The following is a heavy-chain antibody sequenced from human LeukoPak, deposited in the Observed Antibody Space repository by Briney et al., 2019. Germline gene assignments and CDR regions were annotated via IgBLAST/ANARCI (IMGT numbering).Heavy chain of an antibody. J-gene: IGHJ3*01. CDR2: ITSSGTTI. CDR3: ARDRSGYANDAFDF. V-gene: IGHV3-48*01. CDR1: GFTFSGST. D-gene: IGHD3-3*01. Sequence: PGGSLRLSCAASGFTFSGSTMDWVRQAPGKGLEWVSSITSSGTTIYYADSVRGRFTISRDNSKNTMFLQMNSLRAEDTAVYHCARDRSGYANDAFDFWGQGTMVTVSS.